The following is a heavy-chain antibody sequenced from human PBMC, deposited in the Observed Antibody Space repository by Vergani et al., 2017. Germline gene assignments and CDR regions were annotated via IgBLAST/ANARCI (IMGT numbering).Heavy chain of an antibody. J-gene: IGHJ3*02. CDR2: IYYSGST. CDR1: GGSISSYY. V-gene: IGHV4-59*01. Sequence: QVQLQKSGPGPVNPSETLSLTCTVPGGSISSYYWSWIRQPPGKGLEWIVYIYYSGSTNDNPSLKSRVTISGDTSKNQFSLKLSSVTAADTAVYYCARVAIAARPGAFDIWGQGTMVTVSS. D-gene: IGHD6-6*01. CDR3: ARVAIAARPGAFDI.